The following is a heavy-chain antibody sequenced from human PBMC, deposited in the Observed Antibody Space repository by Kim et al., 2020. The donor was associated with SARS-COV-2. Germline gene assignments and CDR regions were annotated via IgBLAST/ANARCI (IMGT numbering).Heavy chain of an antibody. J-gene: IGHJ6*01. CDR3: AKDLPGTIFVTYGMDV. D-gene: IGHD3-3*01. CDR1: GFTFDDYA. V-gene: IGHV3-9*01. CDR2: ISWNSGSI. Sequence: GGSLRHSCAASGFTFDDYAMHWVRQAPGKGLEWVSGISWNSGSIGYADSVKGRFTISRDNAKNSLYLQMNSLRAEDTALYYCAKDLPGTIFVTYGMDVWG.